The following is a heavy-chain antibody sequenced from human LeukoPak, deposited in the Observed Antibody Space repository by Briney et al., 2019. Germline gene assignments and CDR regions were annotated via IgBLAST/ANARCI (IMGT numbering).Heavy chain of an antibody. CDR3: ARDAIHVEMADQSGGGDY. V-gene: IGHV4-31*03. CDR2: IPYNGNT. D-gene: IGHD5-24*01. CDR1: GGNISSGGYY. Sequence: PSQTLSLTCTVSGGNISSGGYYWSWIRQHQGEGLEWIEYIPYNGNTYYNPSLKTRLTISVDTSQNQFCLNVSSVTAADTAVYYCARDAIHVEMADQSGGGDYWGQGTLVTVSS. J-gene: IGHJ4*02.